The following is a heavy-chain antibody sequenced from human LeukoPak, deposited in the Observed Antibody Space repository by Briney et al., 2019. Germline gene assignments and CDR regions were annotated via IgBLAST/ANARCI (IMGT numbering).Heavy chain of an antibody. J-gene: IGHJ4*02. CDR1: GFTFSSYG. CDR2: IRYDGSNK. V-gene: IGHV3-30*02. D-gene: IGHD3-3*01. CDR3: AKLDYSPDYDFWSGYSDY. Sequence: GGSLRLSCAASGFTFSSYGMHWVRQAPGKGLEWVAFIRYDGSNKYYADSVKGRFPISRDNSKNTLYLQMNSLRAEDTAVYYCAKLDYSPDYDFWSGYSDYWGQGTLVTVSS.